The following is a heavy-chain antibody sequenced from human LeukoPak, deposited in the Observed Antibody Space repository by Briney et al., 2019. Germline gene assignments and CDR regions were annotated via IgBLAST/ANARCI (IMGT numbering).Heavy chain of an antibody. CDR3: AIDPGNKYNWFDP. J-gene: IGHJ5*02. CDR2: INHSGST. Sequence: PSETLSLTCAVYGGSFSGYYWSWIRQPPGKGLEWIGEINHSGSTNYNPSLKSRVTISVDTSKNQFSLELSSVTAADTAVYYCAIDPGNKYNWFDPWGQGTLVTVSS. V-gene: IGHV4-34*01. CDR1: GGSFSGYY.